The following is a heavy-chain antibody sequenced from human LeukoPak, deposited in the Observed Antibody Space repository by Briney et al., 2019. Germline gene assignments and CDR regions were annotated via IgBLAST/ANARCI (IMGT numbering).Heavy chain of an antibody. D-gene: IGHD3-3*01. CDR1: GGSISSYY. CDR2: IYYSGST. V-gene: IGHV4-59*01. Sequence: PSETLSLTCTVSGGSISSYYWSWIRQPPGKGLEWIGYIYYSGSTNYNPSLKSRVTISVDTSKNQFSLKLSSVTAADTAVYYCARGQYDFAYWGQGTLVTVSS. J-gene: IGHJ4*02. CDR3: ARGQYDFAY.